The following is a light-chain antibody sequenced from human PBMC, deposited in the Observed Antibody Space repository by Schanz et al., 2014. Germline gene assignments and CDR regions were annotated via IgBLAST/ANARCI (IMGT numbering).Light chain of an antibody. Sequence: QSVLTQPPSASGSPGQSVTISCTGTSSDVGGYNYVSWYQQHPGKVPKLMIYEVSKRPSGVPDRFSGSKSGNTASLTISGLQAEDEADYFCSSYTSTSTLFVFGSGTKLTVL. V-gene: IGLV2-8*01. CDR1: SSDVGGYNY. J-gene: IGLJ1*01. CDR3: SSYTSTSTLFV. CDR2: EVS.